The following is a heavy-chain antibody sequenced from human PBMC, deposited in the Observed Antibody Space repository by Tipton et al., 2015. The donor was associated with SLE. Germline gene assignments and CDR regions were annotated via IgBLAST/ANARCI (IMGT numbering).Heavy chain of an antibody. CDR1: GGSFSGYY. Sequence: TLSLTCAVYGGSFSGYYWCWIRQPPGKGLEWIGKFNHSGTTNYNPSLKSRVTISVDTSKNQFSLKLSSVTAADTAVYYCATGVSPFGYWGQGTLVSVSS. CDR2: FNHSGTT. D-gene: IGHD7-27*01. CDR3: ATGVSPFGY. V-gene: IGHV4-34*01. J-gene: IGHJ4*02.